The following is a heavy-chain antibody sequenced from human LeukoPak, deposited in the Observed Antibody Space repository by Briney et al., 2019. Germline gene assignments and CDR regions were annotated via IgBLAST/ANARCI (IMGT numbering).Heavy chain of an antibody. D-gene: IGHD6-19*01. V-gene: IGHV3-21*01. CDR1: GVTFSSYS. Sequence: GGSLRLSCAASGVTFSSYSMNWVRQAPGKGLEWVSSISSSSSYIYYADSVKGRFTISRDNAKNSLYLQINSLRAEDTAVYYCARVWQWLRYGMDVWGQGTTVTVSS. J-gene: IGHJ6*02. CDR2: ISSSSSYI. CDR3: ARVWQWLRYGMDV.